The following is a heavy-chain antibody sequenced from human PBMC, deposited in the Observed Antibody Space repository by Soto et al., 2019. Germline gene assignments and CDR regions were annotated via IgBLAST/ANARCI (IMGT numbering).Heavy chain of an antibody. CDR1: GFTFSSYG. Sequence: GGSLRLSCAASGFTFSSYGMHWVRQAPGKGLEWVAVIWYDGSNKYYADSVKGRFTISRDNSKNTLYLQMNSLRAEDTAVYYCARDGVEGDYYYGMDVWGQRTTVTVSS. D-gene: IGHD3-3*01. CDR2: IWYDGSNK. J-gene: IGHJ6*02. CDR3: ARDGVEGDYYYGMDV. V-gene: IGHV3-33*01.